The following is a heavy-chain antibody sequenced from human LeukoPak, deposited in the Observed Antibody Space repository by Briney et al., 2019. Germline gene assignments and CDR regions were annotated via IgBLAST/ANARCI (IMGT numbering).Heavy chain of an antibody. J-gene: IGHJ4*02. CDR2: INPSGGST. CDR1: GDTFTSFY. Sequence: ASVKVSCTASGDTFTSFYMHWVRQAPGQGLEWMGIINPSGGSTRYAQKFQGRVTMSRDTSTSTVHMELSSLRSEDTAVYYCARNSGGFGGSYEDYRGQGTLVTVSS. CDR3: ARNSGGFGGSYEDY. V-gene: IGHV1-46*01. D-gene: IGHD1-26*01.